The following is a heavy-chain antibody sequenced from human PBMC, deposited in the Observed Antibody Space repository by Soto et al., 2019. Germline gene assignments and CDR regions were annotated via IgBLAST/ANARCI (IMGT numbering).Heavy chain of an antibody. CDR1: GGSISNYY. D-gene: IGHD2-2*01. Sequence: QVQLQESGPRLVKPSETLSLTCIVSGGSISNYYWSWIRQPPGKGLEWIGYIYYSGSTNYNPSLQSRVTISVDTSKNQLSLTLSSVTAADTAVYYCARAVLPATAPFDYWGQGTLVTVSS. J-gene: IGHJ4*02. CDR3: ARAVLPATAPFDY. V-gene: IGHV4-59*01. CDR2: IYYSGST.